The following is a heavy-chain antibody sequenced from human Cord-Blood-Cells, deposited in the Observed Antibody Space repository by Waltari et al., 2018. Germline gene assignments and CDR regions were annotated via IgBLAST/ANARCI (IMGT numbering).Heavy chain of an antibody. Sequence: EVQLVESGGGLIQPGGSLRLSCAASGFTVSSNYMSWVRQAPGKGLECVSCIYSGGSTYYADSVKGRFTISRDNSKNTLYLQMNSLRAEDTAVYYCARDNGWNNWFDPWGQGTLVTVSS. V-gene: IGHV3-53*01. CDR2: IYSGGST. CDR3: ARDNGWNNWFDP. D-gene: IGHD6-19*01. CDR1: GFTVSSNY. J-gene: IGHJ5*02.